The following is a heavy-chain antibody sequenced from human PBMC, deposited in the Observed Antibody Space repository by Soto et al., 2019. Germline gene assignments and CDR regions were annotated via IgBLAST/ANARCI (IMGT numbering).Heavy chain of an antibody. J-gene: IGHJ4*02. CDR3: ARYPIAAAGYYFDY. CDR2: IYYSGST. Sequence: PSETLSLTCTVSGGSISSGGYYWSWIRQHPGKGLEWIGYIYYSGSTCYNPSLKSRVTISVDTSKNQFSLKLSSVTAADTAVYYCARYPIAAAGYYFDYWGQGTLVTVSS. D-gene: IGHD6-13*01. V-gene: IGHV4-31*03. CDR1: GGSISSGGYY.